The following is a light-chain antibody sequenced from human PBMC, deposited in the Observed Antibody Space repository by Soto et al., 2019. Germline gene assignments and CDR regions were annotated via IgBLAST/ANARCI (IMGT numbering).Light chain of an antibody. CDR2: DVT. J-gene: IGLJ1*01. Sequence: QSALTQPASVSGSPGQSITISCTGTSSDVGGYNYVAWYQQHPGKAPKLIIYDVTNRPSGVSNRFSGSKSGNTASPTISGLQADDEADYHCSSYTSSTTPYVFGTGTKLTVL. CDR1: SSDVGGYNY. V-gene: IGLV2-14*01. CDR3: SSYTSSTTPYV.